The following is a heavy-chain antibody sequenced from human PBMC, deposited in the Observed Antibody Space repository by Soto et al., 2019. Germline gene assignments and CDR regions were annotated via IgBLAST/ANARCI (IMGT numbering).Heavy chain of an antibody. CDR3: ARGGTFAYDTSGYSVY. V-gene: IGHV1-2*02. CDR2: INPKSGGT. Sequence: ASVKVSCKTSGYTLSAYYMHWMRQSPGQGLEWMGWINPKSGGTLYAQKFQGRVTMTRDTSISTAYMELSRLRSDDTAVYYCARGGTFAYDTSGYSVYWGQATLVTVSS. CDR1: GYTLSAYY. D-gene: IGHD3-22*01. J-gene: IGHJ4*02.